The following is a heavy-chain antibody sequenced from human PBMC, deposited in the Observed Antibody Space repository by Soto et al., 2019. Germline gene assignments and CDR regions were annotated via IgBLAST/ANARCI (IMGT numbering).Heavy chain of an antibody. J-gene: IGHJ3*02. Sequence: SETLSLTCAVSGGSISSGGYSWSWIRQPPGKGLEWIGYIYHSGSTYYNPSLKSRVTISVDRSKNQFSLKLSSVTAADTAVYYCARVFSARPSIVAFDIWGQGTMGTVSS. D-gene: IGHD6-6*01. CDR1: GGSISSGGYS. V-gene: IGHV4-30-2*01. CDR3: ARVFSARPSIVAFDI. CDR2: IYHSGST.